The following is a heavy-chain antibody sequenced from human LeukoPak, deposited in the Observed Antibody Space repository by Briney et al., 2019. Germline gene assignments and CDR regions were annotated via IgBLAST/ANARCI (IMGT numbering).Heavy chain of an antibody. CDR3: AKDASGYYSEYYFDY. CDR2: ISYDGSNK. D-gene: IGHD3-22*01. V-gene: IGHV3-30*18. CDR1: GFTFSSYG. Sequence: GGSLRLSSAASGFTFSSYGMHWVRQAPGKGLEWVAVISYDGSNKYYADSVKGRFTISRDNSKNTLYLQMNSLGAEDTAVYYCAKDASGYYSEYYFDYWGQGTLVTVSS. J-gene: IGHJ4*02.